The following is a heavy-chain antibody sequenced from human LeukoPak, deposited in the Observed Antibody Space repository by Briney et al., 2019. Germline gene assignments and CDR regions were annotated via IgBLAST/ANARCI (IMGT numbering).Heavy chain of an antibody. Sequence: GGSLRLSCAASGFTVSSNYMSWVRQAPGKGLEWVSVIYRGGSKYYADSGKGRFTISRRNSKNTLYLQMNSLRAEDTAVYYCARVSSYSSSWYEYYYYGMDVWGQGTTATVSS. V-gene: IGHV3-53*04. D-gene: IGHD6-13*01. J-gene: IGHJ6*02. CDR3: ARVSSYSSSWYEYYYYGMDV. CDR1: GFTVSSNY. CDR2: IYRGGSK.